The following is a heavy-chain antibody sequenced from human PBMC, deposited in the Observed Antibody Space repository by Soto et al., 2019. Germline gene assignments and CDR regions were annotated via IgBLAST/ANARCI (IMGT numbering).Heavy chain of an antibody. V-gene: IGHV1-3*01. CDR3: ASDPPLEQQLVLCLDYYGMDV. D-gene: IGHD6-13*01. Sequence: ASVKVSCKASGYTFTSYAMHWVRQAPGQRLEWMGWINAGNGNTKYSQKFQGRVTITRDTSASTAYMELSSLRSEDTAVYYCASDPPLEQQLVLCLDYYGMDVWGQGTTVTVSS. CDR2: INAGNGNT. J-gene: IGHJ6*02. CDR1: GYTFTSYA.